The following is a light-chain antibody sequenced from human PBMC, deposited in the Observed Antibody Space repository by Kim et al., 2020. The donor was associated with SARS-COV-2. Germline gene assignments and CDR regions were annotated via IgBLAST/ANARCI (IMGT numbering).Light chain of an antibody. CDR2: GES. J-gene: IGKJ4*01. CDR1: QSVRSSY. V-gene: IGKV3-20*01. CDR3: QQYGSSRLT. Sequence: SPGERAAPSCRASQSVRSSYLAWYQQKPGQAPRLLIHGESSRATGIPDRFSGSGSGTDFPITISRLEPEDFAVYYCQQYGSSRLTFGGGTTVEIK.